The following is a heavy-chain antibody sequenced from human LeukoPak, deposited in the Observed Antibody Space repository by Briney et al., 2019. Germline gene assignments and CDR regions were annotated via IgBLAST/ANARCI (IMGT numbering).Heavy chain of an antibody. CDR3: ASIAAAGNYYYYYYMDV. J-gene: IGHJ6*03. Sequence: SETLSLTCAVYGGSFSGYYWSWIRQPPGKGLEWIGEINHSGSTNYNPSLKSRVTISVDTSKNQFSLKLSSVTAADTAVYYCASIAAAGNYYYYYYMDVWGKGTTVTVSS. D-gene: IGHD6-13*01. CDR1: GGSFSGYY. V-gene: IGHV4-34*01. CDR2: INHSGST.